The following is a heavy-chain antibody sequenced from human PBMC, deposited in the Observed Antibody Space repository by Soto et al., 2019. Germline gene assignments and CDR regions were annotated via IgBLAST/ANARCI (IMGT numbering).Heavy chain of an antibody. CDR2: ISSSSSTI. D-gene: IGHD6-6*01. Sequence: GGSLRLSCAASGFTFSSYSMNWVRQAPGKGLEWLSYISSSSSTIYYADSVKGRFTISRDNAKNSLYLQMNSLRDEDTAVYYRARPVPRHDAFDIWGQGTMVTVSS. V-gene: IGHV3-48*02. J-gene: IGHJ3*02. CDR1: GFTFSSYS. CDR3: ARPVPRHDAFDI.